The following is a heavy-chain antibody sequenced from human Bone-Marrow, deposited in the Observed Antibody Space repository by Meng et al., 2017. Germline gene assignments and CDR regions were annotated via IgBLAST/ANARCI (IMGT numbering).Heavy chain of an antibody. Sequence: ASVKVSCKASGYTFTSYDINWVRQATGQGLEWMGWMNPNSGNTDFAQKFQGRVTTTRNTSISTAHMELSSLRSEDTAVYYCARGYSSGWPYYYYGMDVWGQGNTVNRLL. V-gene: IGHV1-8*03. D-gene: IGHD6-19*01. CDR2: MNPNSGNT. J-gene: IGHJ6*01. CDR3: ARGYSSGWPYYYYGMDV. CDR1: GYTFTSYD.